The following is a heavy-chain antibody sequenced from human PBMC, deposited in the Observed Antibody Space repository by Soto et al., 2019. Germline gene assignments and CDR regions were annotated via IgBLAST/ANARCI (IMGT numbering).Heavy chain of an antibody. CDR1: GYSFTSYW. CDR2: IYPGDSDT. Sequence: GESLKISCKGSGYSFTSYWIGWVRQMPRKGLELMGIIYPGDSDTRYSPSFQGQVTISADKSISTAYLQWSSLKASDTAMYYCARLGSDSSSWYYFDYWGQGTLVTVSS. CDR3: ARLGSDSSSWYYFDY. J-gene: IGHJ4*02. V-gene: IGHV5-51*01. D-gene: IGHD6-13*01.